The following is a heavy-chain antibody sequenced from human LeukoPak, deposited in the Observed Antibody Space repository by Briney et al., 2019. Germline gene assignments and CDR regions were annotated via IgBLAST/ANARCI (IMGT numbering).Heavy chain of an antibody. D-gene: IGHD2-15*01. CDR3: ARVGCSAGTCYDY. V-gene: IGHV3-21*01. CDR2: ISSGSNYI. CDR1: GFTFSSYS. Sequence: GGPLRLSCAASGFTFSSYSMYWVRQAPGKGLEWVSFISSGSNYIYYIDSVKGRFTISRDNAKNSLYLQMNSLRVEDTAIYYCARVGCSAGTCYDYWGQGTLVTVSS. J-gene: IGHJ4*02.